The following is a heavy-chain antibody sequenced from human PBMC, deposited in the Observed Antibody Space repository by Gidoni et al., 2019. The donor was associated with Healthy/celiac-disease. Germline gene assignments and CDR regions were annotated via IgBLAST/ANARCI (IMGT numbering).Heavy chain of an antibody. D-gene: IGHD3-22*01. Sequence: EVQLVESGGGLVQPGRSLRLSCAAAGFTFDDYAMHWVRQAPGKGLEWVSGISWNSGSIGYADSVKGRFTISRDNAKNSLYLQMNSLRAEDTALYYCAKDIYDSSGYDSAFDYWGQGTLVTVSS. V-gene: IGHV3-9*01. CDR3: AKDIYDSSGYDSAFDY. J-gene: IGHJ4*02. CDR1: GFTFDDYA. CDR2: ISWNSGSI.